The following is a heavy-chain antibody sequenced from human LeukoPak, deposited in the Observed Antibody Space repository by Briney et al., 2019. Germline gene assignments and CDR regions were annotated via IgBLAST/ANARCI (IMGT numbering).Heavy chain of an antibody. Sequence: SETLPLTCAVSGLSISNYYWSWIRQPPGKGLEWIGYVSYSGSTKENPSLKSRVSMSVDTSKNQFSLKLTSLTAADTAVYFCARIQFLGDWFDPWGQGILVTVSS. J-gene: IGHJ5*02. D-gene: IGHD2-21*01. CDR1: GLSISNYY. CDR2: VSYSGST. CDR3: ARIQFLGDWFDP. V-gene: IGHV4-59*08.